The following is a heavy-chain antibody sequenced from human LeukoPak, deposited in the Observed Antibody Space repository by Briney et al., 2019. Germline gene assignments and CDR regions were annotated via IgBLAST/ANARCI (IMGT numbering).Heavy chain of an antibody. J-gene: IGHJ3*02. Sequence: GGSLRLSCVASGFTFSSYAMGWVRQAPGKRPEWVSSLTDSGGTTYYVDSVKGRFTISRDNSKNTLHLHMNSLRAEDTAMYYCAKKRDAFDIWGQGTVVAVSS. V-gene: IGHV3-23*01. D-gene: IGHD5-24*01. CDR2: LTDSGGTT. CDR1: GFTFSSYA. CDR3: AKKRDAFDI.